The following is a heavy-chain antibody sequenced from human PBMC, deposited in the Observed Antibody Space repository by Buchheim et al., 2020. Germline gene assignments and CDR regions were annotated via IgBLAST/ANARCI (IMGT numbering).Heavy chain of an antibody. CDR2: INPSGGST. Sequence: VQLVQSGAEVKKPGASVKVSCKASGYTFTSYYMHWVRQAPEQGLEWMGIINPSGGSTSYAQKFQGRVTMTRDTSTSTVYMELSSLGSEDTAVYYCARDLHYYDSSGYYFRYLFDYWGQGTL. D-gene: IGHD3-22*01. V-gene: IGHV1-46*01. J-gene: IGHJ4*02. CDR3: ARDLHYYDSSGYYFRYLFDY. CDR1: GYTFTSYY.